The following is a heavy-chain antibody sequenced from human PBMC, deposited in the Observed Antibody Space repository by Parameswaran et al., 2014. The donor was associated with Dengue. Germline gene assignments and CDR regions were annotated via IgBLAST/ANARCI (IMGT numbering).Heavy chain of an antibody. D-gene: IGHD2-15*01. V-gene: IGHV1-69*01. Sequence: WVRQAPGQGLEWMGGIIPIFGTANYAQKFQGRVTITADESTSTAYMELSSLRSEDTAVYYCARADCSGGSCYFFSFGFDPWGQGTLVTVSS. CDR3: ARADCSGGSCYFFSFGFDP. J-gene: IGHJ5*02. CDR2: IIPIFGTA.